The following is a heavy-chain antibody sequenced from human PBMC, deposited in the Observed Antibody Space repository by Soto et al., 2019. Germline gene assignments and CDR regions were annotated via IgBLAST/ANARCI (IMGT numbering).Heavy chain of an antibody. CDR3: AGREGASSSFHYYYYAVEV. V-gene: IGHV4-34*01. Sequence: PSGTQSLTCAVYGGSFRDYFWTWIRQPPGKGLEWIGEINHSGSTNFNPSLKSRVAISADTSRNQFSLRVTSVTAADTAVYYCAGREGASSSFHYYYYAVEVWGPGTRVTV. CDR1: GGSFRDYF. J-gene: IGHJ6*02. D-gene: IGHD6-6*01. CDR2: INHSGST.